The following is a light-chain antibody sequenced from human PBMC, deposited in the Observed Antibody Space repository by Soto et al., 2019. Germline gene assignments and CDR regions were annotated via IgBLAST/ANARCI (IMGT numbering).Light chain of an antibody. CDR2: GTS. J-gene: IGKJ1*01. Sequence: EIVLTQSPGTLSLSPGQRATLSCRASQSVDSSYLAWYQQRPGQAPRLLIYGTSSRATGIPDRFSGSGSGTDFPLVISRLEPEDSAVYYCQHYGSSPKWTFGQGTKVEIK. CDR3: QHYGSSPKWT. CDR1: QSVDSSY. V-gene: IGKV3-20*01.